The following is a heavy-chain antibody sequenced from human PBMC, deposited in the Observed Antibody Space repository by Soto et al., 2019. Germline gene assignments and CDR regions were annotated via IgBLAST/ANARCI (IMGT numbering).Heavy chain of an antibody. CDR2: ISYVGTT. CDR3: ANRFSGGRYSSSSDDY. J-gene: IGHJ4*02. CDR1: GASIGSGPYY. V-gene: IGHV4-39*02. D-gene: IGHD6-6*01. Sequence: PSETLSLTCTVSGASIGSGPYYWGWIRQPPGKGLEWIGSISYVGTTYYNPSLKGRVTIAVDTSKKHYSLYLTSVTAADTAVYYCANRFSGGRYSSSSDDYWGEGMLVTVCS.